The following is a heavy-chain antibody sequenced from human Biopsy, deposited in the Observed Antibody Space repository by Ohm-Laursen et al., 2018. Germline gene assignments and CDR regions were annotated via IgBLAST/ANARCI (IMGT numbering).Heavy chain of an antibody. CDR3: ALAAAQTVTHFDY. CDR2: ISGNSDII. D-gene: IGHD4-17*01. Sequence: GSLRLSCAASGFTFSSYAMTWFRQAPGKGLEWVSTISGNSDIIYDTDSVKGRFTISRDNSKNTLYLQMNSLRADDTAVYYCALAAAQTVTHFDYWGPGAQVTASS. CDR1: GFTFSSYA. V-gene: IGHV3-23*01. J-gene: IGHJ4*02.